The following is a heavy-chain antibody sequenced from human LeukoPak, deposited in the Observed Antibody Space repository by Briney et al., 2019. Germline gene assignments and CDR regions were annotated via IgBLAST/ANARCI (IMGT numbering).Heavy chain of an antibody. CDR1: GGSISSYY. Sequence: SETLSLTCTVSGGSISSYYWSWTRQPPGKGLEWIGYIYYSGSTNYNPSLKSRVTISVDTSKNQFSLKLSSVTAADTAVYYCARHACSSTSCYRYYYYYGMDVWGQGTTVTVSS. J-gene: IGHJ6*02. CDR2: IYYSGST. V-gene: IGHV4-59*08. CDR3: ARHACSSTSCYRYYYYYGMDV. D-gene: IGHD2-2*02.